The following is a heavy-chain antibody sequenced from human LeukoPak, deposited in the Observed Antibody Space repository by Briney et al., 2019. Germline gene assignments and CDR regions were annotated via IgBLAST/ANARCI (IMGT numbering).Heavy chain of an antibody. CDR2: ISYDGSNK. D-gene: IGHD1-26*01. V-gene: IGHV3-30-3*01. J-gene: IGHJ3*02. CDR1: GFTFSTYA. Sequence: PGRSLRLSCAASGFTFSTYAIHWVRQAPGKGLEWVALISYDGSNKYYADSVRGRFTISRDNSKNTLFLQMNSLRAEDTAVYYCAREGSYSGSYGAFDIRGQGTMVTVSS. CDR3: AREGSYSGSYGAFDI.